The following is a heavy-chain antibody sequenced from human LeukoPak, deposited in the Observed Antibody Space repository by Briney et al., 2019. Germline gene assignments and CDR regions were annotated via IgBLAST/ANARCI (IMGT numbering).Heavy chain of an antibody. V-gene: IGHV3-30*02. J-gene: IGHJ4*02. CDR3: ASTVVTPFSD. CDR1: GFTFSSYG. D-gene: IGHD4-23*01. Sequence: GGSLRLSCAASGFTFSSYGMHWVRQAPGKGLEWVAFIRYDGSNKYYADSVKGRFTISRDNSKNTLYLQMNSLKAEDTAVYYCASTVVTPFSDWGQGTLVTVSS. CDR2: IRYDGSNK.